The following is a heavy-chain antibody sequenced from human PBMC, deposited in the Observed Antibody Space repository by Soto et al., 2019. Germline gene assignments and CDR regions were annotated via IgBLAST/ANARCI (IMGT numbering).Heavy chain of an antibody. CDR3: AKCSVGTVRTSGWCNWFDP. D-gene: IGHD6-19*01. J-gene: IGHJ5*02. Sequence: EVRLLESGGGLAQPGGSRRLSCAASGFTFSSSAMNWVRQAPGKGLEWVSSIRVGGGDTFYADSVRGRFTVSRDISSNTLYLQMNSLRAEDTAIYYCAKCSVGTVRTSGWCNWFDPWGQGTLVNVSS. CDR2: IRVGGGDT. V-gene: IGHV3-23*01. CDR1: GFTFSSSA.